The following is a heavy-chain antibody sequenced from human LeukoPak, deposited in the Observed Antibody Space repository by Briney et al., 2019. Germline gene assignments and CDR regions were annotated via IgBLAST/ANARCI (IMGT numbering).Heavy chain of an antibody. CDR1: SGSISTSNYY. CDR2: IFYSGST. Sequence: SETLSLTCTVSSGSISTSNYYWGWVRQPPGKALEWIGNIFYSGSTYYSPSLKSRVTISLDTSRNQFSLKLNSVTAADTAVYYCASPPHDSSGYYYYHYWGQGTLVTVSS. J-gene: IGHJ4*02. CDR3: ASPPHDSSGYYYYHY. D-gene: IGHD3-22*01. V-gene: IGHV4-39*07.